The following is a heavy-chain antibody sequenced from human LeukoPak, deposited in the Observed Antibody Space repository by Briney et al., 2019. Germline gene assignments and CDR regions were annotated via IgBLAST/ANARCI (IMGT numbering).Heavy chain of an antibody. Sequence: ASVTVSCKCSGGSFISSAITWVGQPPGQGLDCVGVITPISWSPNYVQKFQDRVMITTDESTRTVFMELRGLTYRGTDVYFCADRGSYCGRGHDAFDIWGQGTLVTVSS. CDR1: GGSFISSA. CDR3: ADRGSYCGRGHDAFDI. CDR2: ITPISWSP. J-gene: IGHJ3*02. D-gene: IGHD4-23*01. V-gene: IGHV1-69*05.